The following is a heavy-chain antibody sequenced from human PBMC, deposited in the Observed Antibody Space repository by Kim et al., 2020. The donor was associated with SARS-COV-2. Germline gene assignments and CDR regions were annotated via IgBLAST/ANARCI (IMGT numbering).Heavy chain of an antibody. J-gene: IGHJ4*02. CDR1: GFTFSSYA. CDR3: ARDLGGSGSSNPHY. CDR2: ISYDGSNK. V-gene: IGHV3-30-3*01. Sequence: GGSLRLSCAASGFTFSSYAMHWVRQAPGKGLEWVAVISYDGSNKYYADSVKGRFTISRDNSKNTLYLQMNSLRAEDTAVYYCARDLGGSGSSNPHYWGQGTLVTVSS. D-gene: IGHD3-10*01.